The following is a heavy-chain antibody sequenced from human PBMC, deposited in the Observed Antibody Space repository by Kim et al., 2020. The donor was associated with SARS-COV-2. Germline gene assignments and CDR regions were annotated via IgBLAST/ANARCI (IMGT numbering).Heavy chain of an antibody. CDR1: GFTFSSFE. V-gene: IGHV3-48*03. CDR2: ISNSDSYI. Sequence: GGSLRLSCTASGFTFSSFEINWVRQAPGKGLEWISYISNSDSYIYYEDSVKGRFTISRDNTKNSVYLQMERLTVEDTAVYYCARDSGTGSVSLQNHFDYWGQGTLLAVST. CDR3: ARDSGTGSVSLQNHFDY. J-gene: IGHJ4*02. D-gene: IGHD2-8*02.